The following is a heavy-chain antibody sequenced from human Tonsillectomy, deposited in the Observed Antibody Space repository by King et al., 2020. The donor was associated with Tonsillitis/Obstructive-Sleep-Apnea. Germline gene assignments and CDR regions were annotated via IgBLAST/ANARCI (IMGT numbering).Heavy chain of an antibody. V-gene: IGHV3-23*04. CDR2: ISGSGGST. CDR1: GFTFSSYA. J-gene: IGHJ4*02. CDR3: AKGRTYSGYEGYFDY. D-gene: IGHD5-12*01. Sequence: VQLVESGGGLVQPGGSLRLSCAASGFTFSSYAMSWVRQAPGKGLEWVSSISGSGGSTYYADSVKGRFTISRDSSKNTLYLQMNSLRAEDTAIYYCAKGRTYSGYEGYFDYWGQGTLVPVSS.